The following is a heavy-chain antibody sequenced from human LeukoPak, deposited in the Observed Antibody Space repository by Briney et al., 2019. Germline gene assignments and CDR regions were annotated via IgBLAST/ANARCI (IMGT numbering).Heavy chain of an antibody. D-gene: IGHD3-22*01. Sequence: GGSLRLSCTASGFTFGDYAMSWVRQAPGKGLEWVGFIRSKAYGGTTEYAASVEGRFTISRDDSKSIAYLQMNSLKTEDTAVYYCTREAYYDSSGYYFDYWGQGTLVTVSS. CDR1: GFTFGDYA. CDR3: TREAYYDSSGYYFDY. V-gene: IGHV3-49*04. J-gene: IGHJ4*02. CDR2: IRSKAYGGTT.